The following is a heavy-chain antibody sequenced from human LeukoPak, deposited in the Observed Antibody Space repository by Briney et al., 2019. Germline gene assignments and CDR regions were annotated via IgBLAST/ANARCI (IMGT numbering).Heavy chain of an antibody. D-gene: IGHD2-21*02. CDR2: INHSGST. CDR1: GGSFSGYY. J-gene: IGHJ5*02. Sequence: SKTLSLTCAVYGGSFSGYYWSWIRQPPGKGLEWIGEINHSGSTNYNPSLKSRVTISVDTSKNQFSLKLSSVIAADTAVYYCARSTPFTYRTTAIRRENWFDPWGQGTLVTVSS. CDR3: ARSTPFTYRTTAIRRENWFDP. V-gene: IGHV4-34*01.